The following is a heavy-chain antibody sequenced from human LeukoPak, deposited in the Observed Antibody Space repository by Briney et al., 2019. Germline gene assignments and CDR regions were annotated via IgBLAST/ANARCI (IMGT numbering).Heavy chain of an antibody. CDR3: ARGYDYVWGSYRYTNNRYFDY. D-gene: IGHD3-16*02. Sequence: SGTLSLTCAVSGGSISSSNWWSWVRQPPGKGLEWIGEIYHSGSTNYNPSLKSRVTISVDKSKNQFSLKLSSVTAADTAVYYCARGYDYVWGSYRYTNNRYFDYWGQGTLVTVSS. V-gene: IGHV4-4*02. J-gene: IGHJ4*02. CDR2: IYHSGST. CDR1: GGSISSSNW.